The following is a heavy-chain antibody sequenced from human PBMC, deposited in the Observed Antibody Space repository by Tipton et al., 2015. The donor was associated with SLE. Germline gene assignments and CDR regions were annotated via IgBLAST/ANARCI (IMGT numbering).Heavy chain of an antibody. CDR3: ASSSWYYNYYYMDV. Sequence: TLSLTCTVSDASMNYFYWTWIRQPPGKGLEWIGYIHYSGSTNCDPSLRSRVTISIDTSKNQFSLNLRSVTAADTAVYYCASSSWYYNYYYMDVWGKGTTVTVSS. V-gene: IGHV4-59*08. CDR1: DASMNYFY. J-gene: IGHJ6*03. D-gene: IGHD6-13*01. CDR2: IHYSGST.